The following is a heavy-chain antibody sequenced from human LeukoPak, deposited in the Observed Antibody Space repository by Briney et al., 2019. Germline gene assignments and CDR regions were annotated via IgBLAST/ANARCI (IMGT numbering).Heavy chain of an antibody. CDR1: GGSFSGYH. CDR2: IYYSGST. D-gene: IGHD2-15*01. V-gene: IGHV4-59*12. J-gene: IGHJ4*02. CDR3: ARDYLLGYCSGGSCSERDY. Sequence: PSETLSLTCAVYGGSFSGYHWTWIRQPPGKGLEWNGYIYYSGSTNYNPSLKSRVTISVDTSKNQFSLKLSSVTAADTAVYYCARDYLLGYCSGGSCSERDYWGQGTLVTVSS.